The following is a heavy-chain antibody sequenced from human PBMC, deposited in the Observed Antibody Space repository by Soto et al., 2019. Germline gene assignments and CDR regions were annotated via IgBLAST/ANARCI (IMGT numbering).Heavy chain of an antibody. D-gene: IGHD4-17*01. CDR3: ARPTTVTTSLVWYAFDI. V-gene: IGHV3-21*01. CDR2: ISSSSSYI. CDR1: GFTFSSYS. J-gene: IGHJ3*02. Sequence: NPGGSLRLSCAASGFTFSSYSMNWVRQAPGKGLEWVSSISSSSSYIYYADSVKGRFTISRDNAKNSLYLQMNSLRAEDTAVYYCARPTTVTTSLVWYAFDIWGQGTMVTVSS.